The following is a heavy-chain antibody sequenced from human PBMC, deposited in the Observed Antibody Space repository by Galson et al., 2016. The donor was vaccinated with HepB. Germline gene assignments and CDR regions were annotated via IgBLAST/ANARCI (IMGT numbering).Heavy chain of an antibody. Sequence: SETLSLTCAVHGGSLNGNNWSWIRQPPGKGLEWIGEIHHGGGTRYNPSLKSRVTISVDTSKNQFALNLRSVTAADTAVYYCARGLLARPMVRGVIISRAGNFADSWGQGTLVTVSS. D-gene: IGHD3-10*01. J-gene: IGHJ4*02. CDR1: GGSLNGNN. V-gene: IGHV4-34*01. CDR2: IHHGGGT. CDR3: ARGLLARPMVRGVIISRAGNFADS.